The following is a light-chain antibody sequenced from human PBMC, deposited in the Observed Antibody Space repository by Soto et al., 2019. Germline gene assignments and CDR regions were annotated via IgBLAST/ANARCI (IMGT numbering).Light chain of an antibody. Sequence: SALTLSRSASGSPLKSVTISCTGTSSDVGGYNDVSWYQQHPGKAPKLMIYDVSKRPSGVPDRFSGSKSGNTASLTISGLQAEDEADYYCCSYAGVFGTGTKVTVL. CDR1: SSDVGGYND. CDR3: CSYAGV. CDR2: DVS. V-gene: IGLV2-11*01. J-gene: IGLJ1*01.